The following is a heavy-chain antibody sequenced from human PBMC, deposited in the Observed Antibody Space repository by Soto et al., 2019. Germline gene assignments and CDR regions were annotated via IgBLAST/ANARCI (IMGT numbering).Heavy chain of an antibody. D-gene: IGHD7-27*01. J-gene: IGHJ6*03. CDR2: ISYDGSNQ. Sequence: QVQLVESGGGVVQPGRSLRLSCAASGFTFRSYAMHWVRQAPGKGLECVAVISYDGSNQFYRDYVKGRFTISRDNSKNTLYLQINSLRAEDTAVYYCARDLSWGSNWYYYMDVWGKGTTVTVSS. V-gene: IGHV3-30-3*01. CDR1: GFTFRSYA. CDR3: ARDLSWGSNWYYYMDV.